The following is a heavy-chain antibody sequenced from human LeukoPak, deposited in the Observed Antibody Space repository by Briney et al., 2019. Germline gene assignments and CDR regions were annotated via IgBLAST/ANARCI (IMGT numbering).Heavy chain of an antibody. CDR2: ISWNSGSI. J-gene: IGHJ4*02. Sequence: PGRSLRLSCAAAGFTFDDYAMHWVRQAPGKGLEWVSGISWNSGSIGYADSVKGRFTISRDDAKNTLYLQMNSLRAEDTAVYYCAKASTSSSWLQGKIPYYFDYWGQGTLVTVSS. D-gene: IGHD6-13*01. V-gene: IGHV3-9*01. CDR3: AKASTSSSWLQGKIPYYFDY. CDR1: GFTFDDYA.